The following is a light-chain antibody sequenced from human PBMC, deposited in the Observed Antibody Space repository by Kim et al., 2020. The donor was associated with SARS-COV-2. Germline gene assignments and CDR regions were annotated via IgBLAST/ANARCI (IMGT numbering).Light chain of an antibody. CDR1: GSVI. J-gene: IGLJ3*02. V-gene: IGLV1-44*01. CDR3: ATWDGSLSAWV. Sequence: GSGTPGQRVIISCSGGGSVIWYQQLPETAPKLLIYPHNQRPSGVPDRFSASRSGTSASLAISGLQSEDEADYYCATWDGSLSAWVFGGGTQLTVL. CDR2: PHN.